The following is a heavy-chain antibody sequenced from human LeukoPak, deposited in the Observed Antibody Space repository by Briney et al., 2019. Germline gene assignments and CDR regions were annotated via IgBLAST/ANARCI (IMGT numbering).Heavy chain of an antibody. Sequence: SQTLSLTCAVSGDSISSGGFSWSWIRQPPRKGLEWIGYVYHSGSTHYNPSLKSRITISVDRSKNQFSLNLTSVTAADTAVYYCSRTPCSGGSCYPDYWGQGTLVTVSS. J-gene: IGHJ4*02. CDR2: VYHSGST. D-gene: IGHD2-15*01. CDR1: GDSISSGGFS. CDR3: SRTPCSGGSCYPDY. V-gene: IGHV4-30-2*01.